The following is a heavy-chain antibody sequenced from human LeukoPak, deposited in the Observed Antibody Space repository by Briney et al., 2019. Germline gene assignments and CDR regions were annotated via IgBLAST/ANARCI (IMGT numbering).Heavy chain of an antibody. D-gene: IGHD6-13*01. J-gene: IGHJ4*02. CDR1: GLTFSSYS. CDR2: ISSSSSYI. Sequence: SGGSLRLSCAASGLTFSSYSMNWVRQAPGKGLEWVSSISSSSSYIYYADSVKGRFTISRDNANNSLYLQMNSLRAEDTAVYYCARAQFIAAAGDWGQGTLVTVSS. V-gene: IGHV3-21*01. CDR3: ARAQFIAAAGD.